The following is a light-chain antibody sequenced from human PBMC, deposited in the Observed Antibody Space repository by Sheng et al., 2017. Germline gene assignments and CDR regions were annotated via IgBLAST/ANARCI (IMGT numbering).Light chain of an antibody. CDR2: DAS. CDR1: QNVRSDY. V-gene: IGKV3-11*01. J-gene: IGKJ2*01. CDR3: QKRSDWPPT. Sequence: EIVLTQSPGTLSLSPGERATLSCRASQNVRSDYLAWYQQKPGQAPRLLIYDASNRATDIPARFSGSGSGTDFTLTITSLEAEDFAVYFCQKRSDWPPTFGQGTKLEIK.